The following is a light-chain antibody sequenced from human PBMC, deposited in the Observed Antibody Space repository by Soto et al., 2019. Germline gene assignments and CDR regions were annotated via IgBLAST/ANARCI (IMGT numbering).Light chain of an antibody. Sequence: QSALTQPASVSGSPGQSITIFCTGTSRDIGRYNYVSWYQQHPDKPPKLMIYEGTKRPSGVSNRFSGSKSGNTASLTISGLQAEDEADYYCSSYAGDTTLVVFGGGTKLTVL. V-gene: IGLV2-23*01. CDR1: SRDIGRYNY. J-gene: IGLJ2*01. CDR3: SSYAGDTTLVV. CDR2: EGT.